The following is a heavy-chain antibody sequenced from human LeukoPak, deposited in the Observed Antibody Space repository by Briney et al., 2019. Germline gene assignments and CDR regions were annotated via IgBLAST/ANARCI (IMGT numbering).Heavy chain of an antibody. D-gene: IGHD3-22*01. CDR2: INHSGST. V-gene: IGHV4-34*01. Sequence: SETLSLTCTVSGGSISSYYWSWIRQPPGKGLEWIGEINHSGSTNYNPSLKSRVTISVDTSKNQFSLKLSSVTAADTAVYYCATLYYYDSSGYGSAFDIWGQGTMVTVSS. CDR3: ATLYYYDSSGYGSAFDI. J-gene: IGHJ3*02. CDR1: GGSISSYY.